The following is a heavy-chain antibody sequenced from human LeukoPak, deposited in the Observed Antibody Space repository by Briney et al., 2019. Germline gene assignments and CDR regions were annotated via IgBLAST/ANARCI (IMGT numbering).Heavy chain of an antibody. V-gene: IGHV3-23*01. CDR2: ISDSGGNT. J-gene: IGHJ4*02. CDR3: ANYGGTYWYYFDY. Sequence: GGSLRLSCTTSGFTFSSYAMSWVRQAPGKGLEWVSTISDSGGNTYYADSVKGRFTISRDNSKNTLYLQMNSLRADDTAAYYCANYGGTYWYYFDYWGQGTLVIVSS. D-gene: IGHD1-26*01. CDR1: GFTFSSYA.